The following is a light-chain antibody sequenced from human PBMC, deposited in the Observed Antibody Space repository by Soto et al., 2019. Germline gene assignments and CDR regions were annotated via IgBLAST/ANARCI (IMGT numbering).Light chain of an antibody. J-gene: IGKJ2*01. V-gene: IGKV1-5*03. CDR2: KAS. CDR3: QQYDSDLYT. CDR1: QSIGGW. Sequence: DIQMTQSPSTLSASVGERVTITCRSSQSIGGWLAWYQQKPGKAPKLLIYKASSLQSGVPSGFSGSGFGTKFTLTISSLQPDDFATYYCQQYDSDLYTFGQGTKVDIK.